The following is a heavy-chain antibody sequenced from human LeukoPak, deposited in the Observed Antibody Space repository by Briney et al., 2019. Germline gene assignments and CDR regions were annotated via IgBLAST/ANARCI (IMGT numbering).Heavy chain of an antibody. Sequence: PSETLSLTCTVSGGSISSYYWSWIRQPPGKGLEWIGYIYTSGCTNFNPSLKSRVTISVDTSKNQFSLKLSSVTAADTAVYYCARRNGIAVAGTGRYYYYYYMDVWGKGTTVTVSS. D-gene: IGHD6-19*01. J-gene: IGHJ6*03. V-gene: IGHV4-4*09. CDR2: IYTSGCT. CDR1: GGSISSYY. CDR3: ARRNGIAVAGTGRYYYYYYMDV.